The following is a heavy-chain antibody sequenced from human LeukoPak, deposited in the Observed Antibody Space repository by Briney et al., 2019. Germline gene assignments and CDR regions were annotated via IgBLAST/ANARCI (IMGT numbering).Heavy chain of an antibody. V-gene: IGHV3-30-3*01. CDR1: GFTFSSYA. D-gene: IGHD2-2*01. CDR3: ARVSAAIPFDY. Sequence: GWSLRLSCAASGFTFSSYAMHWVRQAPGKGLEWVAVISYDVNNKYYADSVKGRFTISRDNSKNTVYLQMNSLRAEDTAVYFCARVSAAIPFDYWGQGTLVTVSS. J-gene: IGHJ4*02. CDR2: ISYDVNNK.